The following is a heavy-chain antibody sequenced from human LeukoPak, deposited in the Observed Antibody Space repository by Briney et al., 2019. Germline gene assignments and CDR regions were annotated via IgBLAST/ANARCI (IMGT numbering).Heavy chain of an antibody. Sequence: SETMSLTCTVSGDSRSSHSYFWGSSRQPPGKGLEWFGNIHHIGSTYYNPSLKSRVAISVDTSTNQCSVNLSSGTAADTAVYYCARTLPYNGGWRATFDFWGQGTLVTVSS. J-gene: IGHJ4*02. CDR2: IHHIGST. V-gene: IGHV4-39*01. D-gene: IGHD6-19*01. CDR1: GDSRSSHSYF. CDR3: ARTLPYNGGWRATFDF.